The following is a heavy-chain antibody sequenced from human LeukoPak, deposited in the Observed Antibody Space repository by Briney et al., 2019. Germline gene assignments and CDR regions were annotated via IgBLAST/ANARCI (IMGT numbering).Heavy chain of an antibody. CDR1: GFTVSSYY. J-gene: IGHJ4*02. Sequence: PGGSLRLSCAASGFTVSSYYMNWVRQAPGKELEWVSVIYTGGGRYYADSVRGRFTISRDNAKNSLYLQMNSLRAEDTAVYYCAREIYGSGSYYNGGSDYWGQGTLATVSS. V-gene: IGHV3-53*01. D-gene: IGHD3-10*01. CDR3: AREIYGSGSYYNGGSDY. CDR2: IYTGGGR.